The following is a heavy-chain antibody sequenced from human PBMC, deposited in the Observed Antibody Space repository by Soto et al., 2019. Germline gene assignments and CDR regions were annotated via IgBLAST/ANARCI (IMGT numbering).Heavy chain of an antibody. Sequence: EVQLLESGGGLVQPGESLRLSCAASGFTFSSYAMSWVRQAPGKGLEWVSLISGSGGSTYYADSVKGRFTISRDNSKNTLYVQVNSLRAEDTAVYFCAKASYDILTGYSPDYWGQGTLVTVSS. CDR2: ISGSGGST. D-gene: IGHD3-9*01. V-gene: IGHV3-23*01. CDR3: AKASYDILTGYSPDY. J-gene: IGHJ4*02. CDR1: GFTFSSYA.